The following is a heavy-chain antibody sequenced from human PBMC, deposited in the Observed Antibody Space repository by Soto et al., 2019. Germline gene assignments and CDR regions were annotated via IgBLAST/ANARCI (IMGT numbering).Heavy chain of an antibody. Sequence: GASVKVSCTASGYTFTGYYMHWVRQAPGQGLEWMGWINPNSGGTNYAQKFQGWVTMTRDTSISTAYMELSRLRSDDTAVYYCARELLHESYYFDYWGQGTLVTVSS. CDR3: ARELLHESYYFDY. D-gene: IGHD1-26*01. CDR1: GYTFTGYY. CDR2: INPNSGGT. J-gene: IGHJ4*02. V-gene: IGHV1-2*04.